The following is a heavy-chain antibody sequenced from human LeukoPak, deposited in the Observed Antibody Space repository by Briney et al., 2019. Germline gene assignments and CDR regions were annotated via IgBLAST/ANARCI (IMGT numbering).Heavy chain of an antibody. Sequence: SETLSLTCSVSGGSMFSYYWNWIRQPPGKGLEWIGYIYSNGITKYSPSLRSRGTISFATSRNQFSLRLTSVTAADTAIFYCARRAYYDSSGYHPTSGYFDLWGRGTLVTVSS. D-gene: IGHD3-22*01. J-gene: IGHJ2*01. CDR3: ARRAYYDSSGYHPTSGYFDL. CDR2: IYSNGIT. V-gene: IGHV4-4*08. CDR1: GGSMFSYY.